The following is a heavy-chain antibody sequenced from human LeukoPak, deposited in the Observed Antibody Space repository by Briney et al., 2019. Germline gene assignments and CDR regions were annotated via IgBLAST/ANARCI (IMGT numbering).Heavy chain of an antibody. D-gene: IGHD5-24*01. CDR1: GFSFSTYD. J-gene: IGHJ4*02. CDR3: AKKPATIKFYFDI. V-gene: IGHV3-23*01. Sequence: PGGSLRLSCVVSGFSFSTYDMGWVRQTPGKGLEWVSAISTTGGYTEDADSVKGRFTISRDNSQNTLFLQMHSLRAEDTAVYYWAKKPATIKFYFDIWGQGTLVTVSP. CDR2: ISTTGGYT.